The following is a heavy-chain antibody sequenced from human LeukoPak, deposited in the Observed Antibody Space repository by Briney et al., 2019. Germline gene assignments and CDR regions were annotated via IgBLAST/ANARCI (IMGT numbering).Heavy chain of an antibody. CDR3: ARGFPAGGIVY. CDR1: GFTFSSYW. V-gene: IGHV3-7*01. D-gene: IGHD3-16*01. Sequence: GGSLRLSCAASGFTFSSYWMSWVRQAPGKGLEWVANIKKDGSEKYYVDSVKSRFTISRDNAKNTLYLQMYSLRVEDMAVYYCARGFPAGGIVYWGQGTLVTVSS. J-gene: IGHJ4*02. CDR2: IKKDGSEK.